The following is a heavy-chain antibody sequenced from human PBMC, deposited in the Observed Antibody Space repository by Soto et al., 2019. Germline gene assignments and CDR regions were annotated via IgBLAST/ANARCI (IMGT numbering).Heavy chain of an antibody. CDR2: INGGSGNT. V-gene: IGHV1-3*01. D-gene: IGHD3-10*01. CDR1: GFTFTSYA. Sequence: GSVKVSCKSSGFTFTSYAIHWLGQARGQRPQWMGWINGGSGNTKYSQDFQGRVTFTRDTFATTAYLELSSLRSEDTAVYYCARVPPWGNSAGDYYIQHYDSWGQGTPVTVSS. CDR3: ARVPPWGNSAGDYYIQHYDS. J-gene: IGHJ4*02.